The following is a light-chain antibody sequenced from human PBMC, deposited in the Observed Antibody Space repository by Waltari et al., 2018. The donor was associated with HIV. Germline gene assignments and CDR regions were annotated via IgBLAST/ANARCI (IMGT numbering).Light chain of an antibody. V-gene: IGLV1-40*01. CDR3: QSYDSSLSAFV. Sequence: QSVLTQPPSVSGAPGQRVTISCTGSSSNIGAGYDVHWSQQLPGTAPKLLIYGNNTRPSGVPDRFSGSKSGTSASLAITGLQAEDEADYYCQSYDSSLSAFVFGTGTKVTVL. CDR2: GNN. CDR1: SSNIGAGYD. J-gene: IGLJ1*01.